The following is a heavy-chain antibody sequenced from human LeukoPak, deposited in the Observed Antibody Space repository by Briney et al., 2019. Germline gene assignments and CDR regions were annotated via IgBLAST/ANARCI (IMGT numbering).Heavy chain of an antibody. J-gene: IGHJ4*02. CDR1: VHYVSISY. V-gene: IGHV3-53*01. CDR2: IYSDGST. D-gene: IGHD2-21*01. CDR3: AGADCGDDCYENVYYFDY. Sequence: PGGSLRLSCVASVHYVSISYMSCVPGPPGKGLEWGSMIYSDGSTYYAASVKGRLTISRANSKSTMYLQVSSLRAEDTAVYYCAGADCGDDCYENVYYFDYSGQGSLVTVSS.